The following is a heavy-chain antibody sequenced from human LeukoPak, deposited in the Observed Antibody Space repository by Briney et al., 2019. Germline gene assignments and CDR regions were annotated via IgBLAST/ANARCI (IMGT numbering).Heavy chain of an antibody. CDR2: IKQDGSEK. D-gene: IGHD3-10*01. J-gene: IGHJ4*02. CDR3: ARSYYGSGSYTKYYFDY. CDR1: GFTFSSYW. V-gene: IGHV3-7*01. Sequence: PGGSLRLSCAASGFTFSSYWMSWVRQAPGKGLEWVANIKQDGSEKYYVDSVKGRFTISRDNAKNSLYLQMNSLRAEDTAVYYCARSYYGSGSYTKYYFDYWGQGTLVTVSS.